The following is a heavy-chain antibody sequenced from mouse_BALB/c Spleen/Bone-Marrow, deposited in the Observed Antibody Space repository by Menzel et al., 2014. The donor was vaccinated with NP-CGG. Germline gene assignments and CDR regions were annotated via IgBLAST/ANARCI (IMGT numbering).Heavy chain of an antibody. J-gene: IGHJ3*01. CDR1: GFTFSDFY. CDR2: SRNKAKYYTT. Sequence: EVMLVESGGGLVQPGDSLRLSCATSGFTFSDFYMEWVRQPPGKRLEWIAASRNKAKYYTTEYSASVKGRFIVCRDTSQSVLYLQMNALRAEDTAIYYCARDVGYGNYFVYWGQGTLVTVSA. V-gene: IGHV7-1*02. D-gene: IGHD2-10*02. CDR3: ARDVGYGNYFVY.